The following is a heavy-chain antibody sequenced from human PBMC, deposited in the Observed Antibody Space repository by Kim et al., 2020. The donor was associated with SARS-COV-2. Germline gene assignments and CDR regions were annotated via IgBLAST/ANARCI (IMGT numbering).Heavy chain of an antibody. V-gene: IGHV1-69*13. J-gene: IGHJ2*01. CDR3: ARAPTDGYNYRYFDL. CDR1: GGTFSSYA. Sequence: SVKVSCKASGGTFSSYAISWVRQAPGQGLEWMGGIIPIFGTANYAQKFQGRVTITADESTSTAYMELSSLRSEDTAVYYCARAPTDGYNYRYFDLWGRGTLVTVSS. D-gene: IGHD5-12*01. CDR2: IIPIFGTA.